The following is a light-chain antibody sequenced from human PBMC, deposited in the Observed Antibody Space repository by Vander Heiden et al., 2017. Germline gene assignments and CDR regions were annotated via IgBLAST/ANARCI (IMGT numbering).Light chain of an antibody. CDR3: SSYTSSSSVI. CDR1: SSDVGDYNY. V-gene: IGLV2-14*03. J-gene: IGLJ2*01. CDR2: DVS. Sequence: QPALTQPVSVSGSPGQSITISCTGTSSDVGDYNYVSWYQQHPGKAPKLMIYDVSNWPSGVSNRFSGSKSGNTASLTISGLQAEDEADYYCSSYTSSSSVIFGGGTRLTVL.